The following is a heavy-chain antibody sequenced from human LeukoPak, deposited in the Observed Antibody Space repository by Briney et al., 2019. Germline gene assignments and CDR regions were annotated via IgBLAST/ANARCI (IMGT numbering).Heavy chain of an antibody. CDR3: AKEARIGNTGGSLDF. CDR1: GYSFTNYY. J-gene: IGHJ4*02. V-gene: IGHV1-46*01. CDR2: INPSGGGT. Sequence: ASVKVSCKASGYSFTNYYMHWVRQAPGQGLEWMGIINPSGGGTNYAQKFQDGVNMTRDTSTSTLYMELSSLRSDDTAVYYCAKEARIGNTGGSLDFWGQRTLLTVSS. D-gene: IGHD2-8*02.